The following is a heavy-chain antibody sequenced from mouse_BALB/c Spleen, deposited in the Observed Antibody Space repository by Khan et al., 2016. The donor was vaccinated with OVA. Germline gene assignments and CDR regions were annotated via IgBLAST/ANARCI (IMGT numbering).Heavy chain of an antibody. D-gene: IGHD1-1*01. V-gene: IGHV1-69*02. CDR3: VRSFHYGSSNWFAY. Sequence: VQLKESGAELVKPGASVKLSCKASGYPLTSYWLHWVKQRPGQGLEWIGEIDPSDSYTNYNQKFKGKATVTVDKSSSTTYMQLSSLTSEDSAVYYCVRSFHYGSSNWFAYWGQGTLVTVSA. J-gene: IGHJ3*01. CDR2: IDPSDSYT. CDR1: GYPLTSYW.